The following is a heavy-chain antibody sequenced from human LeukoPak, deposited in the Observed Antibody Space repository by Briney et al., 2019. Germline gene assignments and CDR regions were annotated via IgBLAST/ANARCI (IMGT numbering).Heavy chain of an antibody. CDR1: GYSFTNNW. CDR3: ATKGCTSVSGYIVGR. CDR2: MHPGSSET. V-gene: IGHV5-51*01. J-gene: IGHJ4*02. D-gene: IGHD2-21*01. Sequence: GESLKISCKASGYSFTNNWIGWVRQMSGKGLEWVGIMHPGSSETRYSPSFQGQVTISVDKALSSAFLQWSSLKASDSGIYFCATKGCTSVSGYIVGRWGQGTL.